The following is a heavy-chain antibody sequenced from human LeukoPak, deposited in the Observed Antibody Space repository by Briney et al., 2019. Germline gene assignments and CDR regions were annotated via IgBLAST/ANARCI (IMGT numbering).Heavy chain of an antibody. Sequence: GGSLRLSCAASGFSFSRYWMSWVRQAPGKGLEWVAVIWYDGSNKYYADSVKGRFTISRDNSKNTLYLQMNSLRAEDTAVYYCARSRPVYSSGWQYFDYWGQGTLVTVSS. CDR1: GFSFSRYW. J-gene: IGHJ4*02. V-gene: IGHV3-33*07. CDR3: ARSRPVYSSGWQYFDY. CDR2: IWYDGSNK. D-gene: IGHD6-19*01.